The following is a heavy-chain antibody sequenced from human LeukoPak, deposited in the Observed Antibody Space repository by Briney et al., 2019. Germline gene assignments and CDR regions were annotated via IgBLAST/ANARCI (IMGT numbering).Heavy chain of an antibody. CDR3: ARGDSSSWHQRGAEYFQH. CDR2: IYYSGST. Sequence: SETLSLTCTVSGYSISNGYYWSWIRQPPGKGLEWIGYIYYSGSTNYNPSLKSRVTISVDTSKNQFSLKLSSVTAADTAVYYCARGDSSSWHQRGAEYFQHWGQGTLVTVSS. V-gene: IGHV4-61*01. CDR1: GYSISNGYY. J-gene: IGHJ1*01. D-gene: IGHD6-13*01.